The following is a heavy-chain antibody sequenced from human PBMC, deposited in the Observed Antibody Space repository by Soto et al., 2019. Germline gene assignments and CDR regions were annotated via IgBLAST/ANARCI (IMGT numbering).Heavy chain of an antibody. J-gene: IGHJ4*02. V-gene: IGHV1-3*01. CDR1: GYGFTSYA. CDR2: INAGNGNT. D-gene: IGHD2-21*02. CDR3: ARSIVVVTALDY. Sequence: ASVKVSCKASGYGFTSYAMHLVRQAPGQRLEWMGWINAGNGNTKYSQKFQGRVTITRDTSASTAYMELSSLRSEDTAVYYCARSIVVVTALDYWGQGTLVTVSS.